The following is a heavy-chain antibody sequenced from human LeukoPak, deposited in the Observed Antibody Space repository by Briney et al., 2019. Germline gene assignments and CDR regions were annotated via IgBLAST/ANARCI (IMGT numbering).Heavy chain of an antibody. J-gene: IGHJ4*02. CDR2: IKQDGREK. D-gene: IGHD3-10*01. Sequence: PGGSLRLSCAASGFTFSSYWMSWVRQAPGKGLEWVANIKQDGREKYYVDSVKGRFTISRDNAKKSLYLQMNSLRAEDTAVYYCARYYYGSGSYYFDYWGQGTLVTVSS. CDR3: ARYYYGSGSYYFDY. V-gene: IGHV3-7*01. CDR1: GFTFSSYW.